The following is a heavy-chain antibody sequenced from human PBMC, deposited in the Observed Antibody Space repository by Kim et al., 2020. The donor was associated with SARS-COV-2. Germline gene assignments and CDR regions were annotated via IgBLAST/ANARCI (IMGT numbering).Heavy chain of an antibody. CDR2: IYYSGST. Sequence: SETLSLTCTVSGGSVSSGSYYWSWIRQPPGKGLEWIGYIYYSGSTNYNPSLKSRVTISVDTSKNQFSLKLSSVTAADTAVYYCARDYDCSGGSCYFDYWGQGTLVTVSS. CDR1: GGSVSSGSYY. J-gene: IGHJ4*02. D-gene: IGHD2-15*01. V-gene: IGHV4-61*01. CDR3: ARDYDCSGGSCYFDY.